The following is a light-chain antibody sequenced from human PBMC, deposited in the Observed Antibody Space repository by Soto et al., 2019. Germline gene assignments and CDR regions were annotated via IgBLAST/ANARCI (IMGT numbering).Light chain of an antibody. CDR2: GAS. Sequence: EIVMTQSPATLSVSPGERATLSCRANQSVSSNLAWYQQKPGQAPRLLIYGASTRATGIPARFSGSGSGTEFTLTISSLQSEDFAVYYCQQYNNWPTWTFGHGTKVDIK. V-gene: IGKV3-15*01. J-gene: IGKJ1*01. CDR1: QSVSSN. CDR3: QQYNNWPTWT.